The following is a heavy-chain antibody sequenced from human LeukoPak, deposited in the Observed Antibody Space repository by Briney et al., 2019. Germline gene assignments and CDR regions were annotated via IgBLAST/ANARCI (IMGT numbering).Heavy chain of an antibody. J-gene: IGHJ4*02. V-gene: IGHV3-23*01. CDR1: GFTFSSYA. CDR2: ISGSGGST. D-gene: IGHD2-2*01. CDR3: AKADGVTVVVPAATN. Sequence: GGSLRLSCAASGFTFSSYAMSWVRQAPGKGLEWVSAISGSGGSTYYADSVKGRFTISRDNSKNTLYLQMNSLRAEDTAVYYCAKADGVTVVVPAATNWGQGTLVTVSS.